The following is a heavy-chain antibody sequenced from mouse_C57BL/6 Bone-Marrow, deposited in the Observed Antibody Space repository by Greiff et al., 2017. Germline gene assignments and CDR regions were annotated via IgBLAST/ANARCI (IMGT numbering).Heavy chain of an antibody. CDR2: IYPRSGNT. CDR1: GYTFTSYG. J-gene: IGHJ2*01. V-gene: IGHV1-81*01. D-gene: IGHD3-1*01. Sequence: QVQLQQSGAELARPGASVKLSCKASGYTFTSYGISWVKQRTGQGLEWIGEIYPRSGNTSYNEKFKGKATLTADKSSSTAYMELRSLTSEDSAVYFCAQLKYYFDDWGQDTTRTVSS. CDR3: AQLKYYFDD.